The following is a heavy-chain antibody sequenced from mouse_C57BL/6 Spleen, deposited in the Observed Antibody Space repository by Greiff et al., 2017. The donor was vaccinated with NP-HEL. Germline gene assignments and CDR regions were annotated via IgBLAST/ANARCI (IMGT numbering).Heavy chain of an antibody. V-gene: IGHV1-22*01. D-gene: IGHD1-1*01. CDR1: GYTFTDYN. CDR3: ARENYYGSRDWYFDV. CDR2: INPNNGGT. Sequence: EVQLQQSGPELVKPGASVKMSCKASGYTFTDYNMHWVKQSHGKSLEWIGYINPNNGGTSYNKKFKGKATLTVNKSSSTAYMELRSLTSEDSAVYYCARENYYGSRDWYFDVWGTGTTVTVSS. J-gene: IGHJ1*03.